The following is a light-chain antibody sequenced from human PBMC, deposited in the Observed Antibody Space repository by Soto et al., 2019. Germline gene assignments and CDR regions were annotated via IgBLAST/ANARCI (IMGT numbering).Light chain of an antibody. Sequence: DIQMTQSPSTLSASVGDRVTITCRASQSISDWLAWYQQKPGKAPKILIYDASSLESGVPSRFSGSGSGTEFTLTISSLQPDDFAIYSCQQYKNYYPTFGQGTRVEIK. J-gene: IGKJ1*01. CDR1: QSISDW. V-gene: IGKV1-5*01. CDR3: QQYKNYYPT. CDR2: DAS.